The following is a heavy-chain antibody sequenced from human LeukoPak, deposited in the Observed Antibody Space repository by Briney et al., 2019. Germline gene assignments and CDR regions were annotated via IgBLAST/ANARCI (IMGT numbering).Heavy chain of an antibody. V-gene: IGHV4-59*01. CDR3: AGNYGDYYIRY. Sequence: SETLSLTCAVYGGSFSSYYWSWIRQPPGKGLEWIGYIYYSGSTNYNPSLKSRVTISLDTSKNQFSLRLTSVTAADTAVYYCAGNYGDYYIRYWGQGTLVTVSS. J-gene: IGHJ4*02. CDR2: IYYSGST. CDR1: GGSFSSYY. D-gene: IGHD4-17*01.